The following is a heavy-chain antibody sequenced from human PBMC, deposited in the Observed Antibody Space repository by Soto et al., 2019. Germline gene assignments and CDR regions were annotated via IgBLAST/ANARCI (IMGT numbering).Heavy chain of an antibody. V-gene: IGHV4-34*01. CDR3: ARDRRNIVVVVAAKRYNYYGMDV. CDR1: GGSFSGYY. J-gene: IGHJ6*02. D-gene: IGHD2-15*01. Sequence: SETLSLTCAVYGGSFSGYYWSWIRQPPGKGLEWIGEINHSGSTNYNPSLKSRVTISVDTSKNQFSLKLSSVTAADTAVYYCARDRRNIVVVVAAKRYNYYGMDVWGQGTTVTVSS. CDR2: INHSGST.